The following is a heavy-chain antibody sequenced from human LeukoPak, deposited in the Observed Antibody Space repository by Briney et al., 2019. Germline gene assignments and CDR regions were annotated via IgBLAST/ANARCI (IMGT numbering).Heavy chain of an antibody. V-gene: IGHV1-46*01. J-gene: IGHJ6*02. CDR2: INPRGGST. CDR3: ARDRSIAAPRTGMDV. Sequence: ASVKVSCMASGYTFISYYMHWARQAPGQGLEWMGLINPRGGSTSYAQKFQGRVTMTRDTSTSTVYMELSSLRSEDTAVYYCARDRSIAAPRTGMDVWGQGTTVTVSS. D-gene: IGHD6-6*01. CDR1: GYTFISYY.